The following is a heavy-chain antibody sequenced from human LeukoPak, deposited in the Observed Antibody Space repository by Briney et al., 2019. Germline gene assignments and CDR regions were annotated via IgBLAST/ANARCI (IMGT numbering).Heavy chain of an antibody. J-gene: IGHJ4*02. CDR2: INSDGSST. V-gene: IGHV3-74*01. CDR1: GFTFSSYW. D-gene: IGHD3-22*01. CDR3: AGRYYYDSSGYYGPLDY. Sequence: GGSLRLSCAASGFTFSSYWMHWVRKAPGKGLVWVSRINSDGSSTSYADSVKGRFTISRDNAKNTLYLQMNSLRAEDTAVYYCAGRYYYDSSGYYGPLDYWGQGTLVTVSS.